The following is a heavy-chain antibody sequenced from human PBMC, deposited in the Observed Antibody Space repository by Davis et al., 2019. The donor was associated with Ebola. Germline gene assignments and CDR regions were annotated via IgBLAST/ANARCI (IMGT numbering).Heavy chain of an antibody. Sequence: SQTPSLTRAVSGGPISSRYYWAWVRQSPGKGLEWIGSIYYSGSNNYYNPSLKSRVTISADRSKNQFSLTQSSVTAADTAVYYCARQHYGSGSYYSPIEFWGPGTLVTVSS. D-gene: IGHD3-10*01. J-gene: IGHJ4*02. CDR3: ARQHYGSGSYYSPIEF. CDR1: GGPISSRYY. CDR2: IYYSGSN. V-gene: IGHV4-39*07.